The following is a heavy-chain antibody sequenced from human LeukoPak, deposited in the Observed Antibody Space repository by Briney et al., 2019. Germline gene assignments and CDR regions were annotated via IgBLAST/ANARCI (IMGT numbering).Heavy chain of an antibody. V-gene: IGHV3-23*01. D-gene: IGHD5-24*01. CDR3: AKSYGRDGSYLDH. Sequence: GGSLRLSCAASGFTFSTYAMSWVRQAPGKGLEWVSTISASGGSTYYADSVKGQFTISRDNSRNMLFLQMNSLRADDTAVYYCAKSYGRDGSYLDHWGQGTLVTVSS. CDR2: ISASGGST. CDR1: GFTFSTYA. J-gene: IGHJ4*02.